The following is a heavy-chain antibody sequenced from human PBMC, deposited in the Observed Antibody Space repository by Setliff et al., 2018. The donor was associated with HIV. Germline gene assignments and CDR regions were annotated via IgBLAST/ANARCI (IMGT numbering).Heavy chain of an antibody. D-gene: IGHD5-12*01. Sequence: ASVKVSCKASGYTSTNYGISWVRQAPGQGLEWMGWISAYNGNTNYAQKLQDRVTMTTDTSTSTAYMELRSLRSDDTAVYYCARTSGDAYNYEGAFDVWGQGTLVTVSS. CDR2: ISAYNGNT. CDR1: GYTSTNYG. J-gene: IGHJ3*01. CDR3: ARTSGDAYNYEGAFDV. V-gene: IGHV1-18*01.